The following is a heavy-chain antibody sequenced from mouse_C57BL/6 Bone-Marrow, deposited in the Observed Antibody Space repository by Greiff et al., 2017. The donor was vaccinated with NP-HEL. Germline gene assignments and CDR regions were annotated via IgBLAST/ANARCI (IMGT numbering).Heavy chain of an antibody. CDR2: IDPENGDT. CDR3: TTGGSSPYAMDY. J-gene: IGHJ4*01. CDR1: GFNITDDY. D-gene: IGHD1-1*01. Sequence: EVQGVESGAELVRPGASVKLSCTVSGFNITDDYMHWVKQRPEQGLAWIGWIDPENGDTEYASKFQGKATITADTSSNTAYLQLSSLTSEGTAVYYCTTGGSSPYAMDYWGQGTSVTVSS. V-gene: IGHV14-4*01.